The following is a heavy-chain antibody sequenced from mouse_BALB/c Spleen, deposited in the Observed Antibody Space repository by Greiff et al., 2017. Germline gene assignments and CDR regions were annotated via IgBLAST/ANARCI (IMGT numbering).Heavy chain of an antibody. D-gene: IGHD1-1*01. CDR1: GFTFSSFG. CDR2: ISSGSSTI. Sequence: EVKLEESGGGLVQPGGSRKLSCAASGFTFSSFGMHWVRQAPEKGLEWVAYISSGSSTIYYADTVKGRFTISRDNPKNTLFLQMTSLRSEDTAMYYCARWERGSSYWYFDVWGAGTTVTVSS. CDR3: ARWERGSSYWYFDV. J-gene: IGHJ1*01. V-gene: IGHV5-17*02.